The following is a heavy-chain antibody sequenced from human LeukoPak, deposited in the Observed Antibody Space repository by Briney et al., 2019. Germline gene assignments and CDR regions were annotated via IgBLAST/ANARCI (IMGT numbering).Heavy chain of an antibody. CDR1: GGSISSSSYY. J-gene: IGHJ4*02. D-gene: IGHD3-16*02. Sequence: SETLSLTCTVSGGSISSSSYYWGWIRQPPGKGLEWIGSIYYSGSTYYNPSLKSRVTTSVDTSKNQFSLKLSSVTAADTAVYYCARVYDYVWGSYRYGYCFDYWGQGTLVTVSS. V-gene: IGHV4-39*07. CDR2: IYYSGST. CDR3: ARVYDYVWGSYRYGYCFDY.